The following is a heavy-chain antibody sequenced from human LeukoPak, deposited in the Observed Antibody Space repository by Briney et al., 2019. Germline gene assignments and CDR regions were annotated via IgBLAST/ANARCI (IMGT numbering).Heavy chain of an antibody. CDR3: ARDYCSGGSCYSKNWFDP. CDR2: ISYDGTNK. D-gene: IGHD2-15*01. J-gene: IGHJ5*02. Sequence: GGSLRLSCAGSGFTFSNYGMHWVRQAPGKGPEWVAVISYDGTNKYYADSVKGRFTISRDNSKNTVYLQMNSLRAEDTAVYYCARDYCSGGSCYSKNWFDPWGQGTLVTVSS. CDR1: GFTFSNYG. V-gene: IGHV3-30*03.